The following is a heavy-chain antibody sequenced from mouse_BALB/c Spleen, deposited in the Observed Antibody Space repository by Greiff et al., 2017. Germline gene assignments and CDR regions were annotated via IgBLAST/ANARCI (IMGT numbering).Heavy chain of an antibody. CDR2: ISSGSSTI. J-gene: IGHJ3*01. CDR3: ARDYYGQGWFAY. D-gene: IGHD1-2*01. Sequence: EVKLVESGGGLVQPGGSRKLSCAASGFTFSSFGMHWVRQAPEKGLEWVAYISSGSSTIYSADTVKGRFTISRDNPKNTLFLQMTSRRSEDTAMYYCARDYYGQGWFAYWGQGTLVTVSA. CDR1: GFTFSSFG. V-gene: IGHV5-17*02.